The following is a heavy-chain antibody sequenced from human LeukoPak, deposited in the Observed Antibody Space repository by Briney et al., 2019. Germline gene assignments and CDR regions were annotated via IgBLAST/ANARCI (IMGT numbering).Heavy chain of an antibody. Sequence: SETLSLTCTVSGGSISSSSYYWGWIRQPPGKGLEWIGSIYYSGSTYYNPSLKSRVTISVDTSKNQFSLKLSSVTAEDTAVYYCANPATYYDFLTGYYAEYFQHWGQGTLVTVSS. V-gene: IGHV4-39*07. CDR1: GGSISSSSYY. CDR3: ANPATYYDFLTGYYAEYFQH. D-gene: IGHD3-9*01. J-gene: IGHJ1*01. CDR2: IYYSGST.